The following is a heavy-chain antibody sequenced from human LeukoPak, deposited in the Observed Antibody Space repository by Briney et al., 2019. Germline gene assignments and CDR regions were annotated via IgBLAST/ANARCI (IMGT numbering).Heavy chain of an antibody. J-gene: IGHJ1*01. CDR2: ISGSGGST. CDR1: GGSFSGYY. V-gene: IGHV3-23*01. CDR3: AKATYDSSGYEYFQH. Sequence: ETLSLTCAVYGGSFSGYYWSWVRQAPGKRLEWVSAISGSGGSTYYADSVKGRFTISRDNSKNTLYLQMNSLRAEDTAVYYCAKATYDSSGYEYFQHWGQGTLVTVSS. D-gene: IGHD3-22*01.